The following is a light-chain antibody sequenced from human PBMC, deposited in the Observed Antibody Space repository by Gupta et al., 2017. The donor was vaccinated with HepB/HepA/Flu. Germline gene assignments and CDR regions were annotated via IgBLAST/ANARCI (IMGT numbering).Light chain of an antibody. J-gene: IGKJ1*01. CDR3: QHRGT. CDR2: RAS. Sequence: VLTQSPATLSLSPGERATLSCRASQSVNSYLAWYQQRPGQAPRLLLYRASSRATDIPARFIGSGSGTDVTLTISSIEPEDVEVYYCQHRGTFGQGTNVEIK. V-gene: IGKV3-11*01. CDR1: QSVNSY.